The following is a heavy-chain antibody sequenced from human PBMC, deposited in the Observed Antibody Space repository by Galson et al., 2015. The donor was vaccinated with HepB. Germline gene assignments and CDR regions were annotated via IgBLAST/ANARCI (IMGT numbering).Heavy chain of an antibody. V-gene: IGHV3-64D*06. CDR2: VSSSGGSR. Sequence: SLRLSCAASGFSFSSYAMHWVRQAPGKGLEYVPAVSSSGGSRYYADSVKGRFSISRDNPKNTLHLQMSSLRAEDTAVYYCVKSGYSGFGNYFGHWGQGVLVTVSS. J-gene: IGHJ4*02. CDR1: GFSFSSYA. CDR3: VKSGYSGFGNYFGH. D-gene: IGHD5-12*01.